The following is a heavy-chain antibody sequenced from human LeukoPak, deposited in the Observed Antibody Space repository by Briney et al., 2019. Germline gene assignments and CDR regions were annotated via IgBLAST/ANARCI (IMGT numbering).Heavy chain of an antibody. D-gene: IGHD6-19*01. CDR3: ARDPSAVAVIGYYDY. CDR1: GFTFSSYS. CDR2: ISSSSSYI. Sequence: GGSLRLSCAASGFTFSSYSMNWVRQAPGKGLEWVSSISSSSSYIYYADSVKGRFTISRDNAKNSLYLQMNSLRAGDTAVYYCARDPSAVAVIGYYDYWGQGTLVTVSS. J-gene: IGHJ4*02. V-gene: IGHV3-21*01.